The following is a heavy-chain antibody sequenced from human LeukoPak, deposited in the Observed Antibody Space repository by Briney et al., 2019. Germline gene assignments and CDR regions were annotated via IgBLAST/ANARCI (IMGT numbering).Heavy chain of an antibody. Sequence: PSQTLSLTCTVSGGSISSGRYYWSWIRQPAGKGLEWIGRIYTSGSTNYNPSLKSRVTISVDTSKNQFSLKLSSVTAADTAVYYCARDGYYGYYYYMDVWGKGTTVTVSS. V-gene: IGHV4-61*02. CDR1: GGSISSGRYY. J-gene: IGHJ6*03. CDR2: IYTSGST. D-gene: IGHD1-26*01. CDR3: ARDGYYGYYYYMDV.